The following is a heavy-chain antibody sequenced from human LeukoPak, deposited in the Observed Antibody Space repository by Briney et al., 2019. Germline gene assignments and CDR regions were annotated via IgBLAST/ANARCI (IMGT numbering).Heavy chain of an antibody. J-gene: IGHJ4*02. CDR1: GGTFSSYA. D-gene: IGHD3-9*01. Sequence: GSSVKVSCKASGGTFSSYAISWVRQAPGQGLEWMGGIIPIFGTANYAQKLQGRVTMTTDTSTSTAYMELRSLRSDDTAVYYCARGGRYFDWRREMGDYWGQGTLVTVSS. CDR2: IIPIFGTA. CDR3: ARGGRYFDWRREMGDY. V-gene: IGHV1-69*05.